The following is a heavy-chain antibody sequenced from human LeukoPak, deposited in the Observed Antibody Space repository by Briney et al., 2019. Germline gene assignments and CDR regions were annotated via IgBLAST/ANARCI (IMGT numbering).Heavy chain of an antibody. J-gene: IGHJ5*02. Sequence: SETLSLTCTVSGGSISSYYWSWIRQPPGKGLEWIGYIYYSGSTYYNPSLKSRVTISVDTSKNQFSLKLSSVTAADTAVYYCARTVLLWFRELLGGWFDPWGQGTLVTVSS. CDR2: IYYSGST. CDR3: ARTVLLWFRELLGGWFDP. D-gene: IGHD3-10*01. CDR1: GGSISSYY. V-gene: IGHV4-59*12.